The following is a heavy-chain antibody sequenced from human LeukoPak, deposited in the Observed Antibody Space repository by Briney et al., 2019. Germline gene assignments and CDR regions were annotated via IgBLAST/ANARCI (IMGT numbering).Heavy chain of an antibody. D-gene: IGHD2-21*01. Sequence: PGGSLRLSCAASGFTFSSYSMNWVRQAPGKGLEWVSGISASGTATYYADSVKGRFTISRDNSKNTLYLQMNTLRAEDTAVYYCAKKTPTDDILGNYFDYWGQGTLVTVSS. CDR2: ISASGTAT. CDR1: GFTFSSYS. CDR3: AKKTPTDDILGNYFDY. J-gene: IGHJ4*02. V-gene: IGHV3-23*01.